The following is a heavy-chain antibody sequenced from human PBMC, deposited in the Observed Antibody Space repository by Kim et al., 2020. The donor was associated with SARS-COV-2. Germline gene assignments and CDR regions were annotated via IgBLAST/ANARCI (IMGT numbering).Heavy chain of an antibody. D-gene: IGHD6-19*01. Sequence: GSTYYADYVKGRFTISRDKSKNTLYLQMNSLRAEDTAVYYCSSSGWYANYWGQGTLVTVSS. CDR2: GST. CDR3: SSSGWYANY. J-gene: IGHJ4*02. V-gene: IGHV3-66*01.